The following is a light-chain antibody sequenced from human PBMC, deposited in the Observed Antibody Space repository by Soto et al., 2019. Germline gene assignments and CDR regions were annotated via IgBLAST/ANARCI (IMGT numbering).Light chain of an antibody. J-gene: IGKJ1*01. CDR3: QHRRT. V-gene: IGKV3-15*01. CDR1: QSVSSN. Sequence: EVVLTQSPGTQSLSPGERATLSCRASQSVSSNLAWYQQKPGQAPRLLIYGASTSATGIPARFSGSGAGTEFTLTISSLQSEDFAVYYCQHRRTFGQGTKVDIK. CDR2: GAS.